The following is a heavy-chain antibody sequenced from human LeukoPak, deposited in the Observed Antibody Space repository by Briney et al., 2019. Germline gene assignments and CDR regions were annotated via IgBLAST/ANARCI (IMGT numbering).Heavy chain of an antibody. V-gene: IGHV3-48*04. J-gene: IGHJ4*02. CDR3: AREAGYSGYDLDY. D-gene: IGHD5-12*01. CDR2: ISSSSSTI. CDR1: GFTFSNYS. Sequence: PGGSLRLPCAASGFTFSNYSMNWVRQAPGKGLEWVSYISSSSSTIYYADSVKGRFTISRDNAKNSLFLQMNSLRAEDTALYYCAREAGYSGYDLDYWGQGTLATVSS.